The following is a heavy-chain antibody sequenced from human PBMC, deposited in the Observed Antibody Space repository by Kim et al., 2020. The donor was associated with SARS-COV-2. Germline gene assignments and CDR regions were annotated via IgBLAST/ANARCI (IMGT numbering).Heavy chain of an antibody. CDR2: IWYDGSNK. D-gene: IGHD7-27*01. CDR3: ARENDWGSGGPDAFDI. V-gene: IGHV3-33*01. Sequence: GGSLRLSCAASGFTFSSYGMHWVRQAPGKGLEWVAVIWYDGSNKYYADSVKGRFTISRDNSKNTLYLQMNSLRAEDTAVYYCARENDWGSGGPDAFDIWGQGTMVTVSS. CDR1: GFTFSSYG. J-gene: IGHJ3*02.